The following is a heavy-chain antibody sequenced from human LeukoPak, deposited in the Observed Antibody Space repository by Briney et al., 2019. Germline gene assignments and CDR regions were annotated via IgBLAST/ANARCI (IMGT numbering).Heavy chain of an antibody. CDR3: ARVPGGYCSSTSCSPYYYYYYGMDV. D-gene: IGHD2-2*01. J-gene: IGHJ6*02. CDR2: ISSSSSYI. V-gene: IGHV3-21*01. CDR1: GFTFSSYS. Sequence: GGSLRLSCAASGFTFSSYSMNWVRQAPGKGLEWVSSISSSSSYIYYADSVKGRFTISRDNAKNSLYLQMNSLRAEDTAVYYCARVPGGYCSSTSCSPYYYYYYGMDVWGQGTTVTVSS.